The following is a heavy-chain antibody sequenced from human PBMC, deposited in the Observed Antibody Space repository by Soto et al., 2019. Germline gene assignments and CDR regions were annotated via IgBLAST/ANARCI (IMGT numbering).Heavy chain of an antibody. V-gene: IGHV3-30-3*02. CDR3: AKDLRRDGYNFNWFDP. CDR1: GFAFSSYA. Sequence: GGSLRLSCAVSGFAFSSYAMHWVRQAPGQGLEWVSTISYDTTKEYYADSVKGRFTISRDNSKSMVLLQMRSLRPDAMAVYYCAKDLRRDGYNFNWFDPWGQGTLVTVSS. J-gene: IGHJ5*02. CDR2: ISYDTTKE. D-gene: IGHD1-1*01.